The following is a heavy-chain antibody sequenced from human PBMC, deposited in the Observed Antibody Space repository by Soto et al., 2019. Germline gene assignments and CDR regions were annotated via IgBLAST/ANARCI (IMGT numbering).Heavy chain of an antibody. CDR1: GGSISSYY. CDR2: IYYSGST. V-gene: IGHV4-59*01. CDR3: ARYYYDSRWRVNTPDGFELSLGWFDP. J-gene: IGHJ5*02. Sequence: QVQLQESGPGLVKPSETLSLTCTVSGGSISSYYWCWIRQPPGKGLEWIGYIYYSGSTNYNPCLKSEVAISVDTSKHQFSLKLSSVTAADTAVYDCARYYYDSRWRVNTPDGFELSLGWFDPWGQGTLVTVSS. D-gene: IGHD3-22*01.